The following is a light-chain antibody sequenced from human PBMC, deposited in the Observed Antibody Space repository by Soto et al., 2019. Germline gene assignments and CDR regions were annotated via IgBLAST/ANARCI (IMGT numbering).Light chain of an antibody. V-gene: IGKV1-5*01. CDR3: QRYNSYSRR. J-gene: IGKJ1*01. CDR1: QNINEW. Sequence: DIQMTQSPSTLSASVGDRVTITCRASQNINEWLAWYQQKPGKAPKFLIYGASILESGVPSRFSGSGSGTEFTLTISSLQPDDFATYYCQRYNSYSRRFGQGTKVDIK. CDR2: GAS.